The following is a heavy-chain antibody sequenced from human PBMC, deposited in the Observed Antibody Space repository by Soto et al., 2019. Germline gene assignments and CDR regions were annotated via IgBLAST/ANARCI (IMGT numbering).Heavy chain of an antibody. CDR1: RFTFNIYW. V-gene: IGHV3-7*01. J-gene: IGHJ4*02. CDR2: INQDGSEE. Sequence: SGGSLRLSCAASRFTFNIYWMSWVRQAPGKGLEWVANINQDGSEEYYVDSVKGRFTISRDNAQNSLYLQMNSLRPEDTAVYYCARAAEAGTVDYWGQGTLVTVSS. D-gene: IGHD6-19*01. CDR3: ARAAEAGTVDY.